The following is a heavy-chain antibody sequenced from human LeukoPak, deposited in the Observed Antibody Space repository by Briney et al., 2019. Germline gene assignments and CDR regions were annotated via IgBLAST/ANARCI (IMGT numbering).Heavy chain of an antibody. Sequence: SETLSLTCSVSGDSISSYYWNWIRQPAGKGLEWIGRIYTSGSTKYNPSLKSRVTMSVDTSKNQFSLKLSSVTAADTAVYYCARDGSDYGDYVEDYWGQGTMVTVSS. CDR1: GDSISSYY. D-gene: IGHD4-17*01. J-gene: IGHJ3*01. CDR3: ARDGSDYGDYVEDY. CDR2: IYTSGST. V-gene: IGHV4-4*07.